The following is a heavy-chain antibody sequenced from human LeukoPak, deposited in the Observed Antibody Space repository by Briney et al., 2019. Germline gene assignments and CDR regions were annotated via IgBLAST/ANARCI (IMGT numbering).Heavy chain of an antibody. J-gene: IGHJ2*01. D-gene: IGHD3-3*01. CDR3: ARGYYDFWSGYYTGWYFDL. Sequence: PSETLSLTCTVSGGSVSSDIYYWTWIRQPPGKGLEWIGYFYYNGNTNYNPSLKSRVTISVDTSKNQFSLKLSSVTAADTAVYYCARGYYDFWSGYYTGWYFDLWGRGTLVTVSS. V-gene: IGHV4-61*01. CDR2: FYYNGNT. CDR1: GGSVSSDIYY.